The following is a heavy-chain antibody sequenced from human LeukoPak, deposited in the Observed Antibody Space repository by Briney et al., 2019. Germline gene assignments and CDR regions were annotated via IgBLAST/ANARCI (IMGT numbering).Heavy chain of an antibody. D-gene: IGHD3-10*01. CDR1: GGSISSSSYY. CDR3: ARSRITMVRGVSQADY. CDR2: IYYSGST. J-gene: IGHJ4*02. V-gene: IGHV4-39*07. Sequence: SETLSLTCTVSGGSISSSSYYWGWIRQPPGKGLEWIGSIYYSGSTYYNPSLKSRVTISVDTSKNQFSLKLSSVTAADTAVYYCARSRITMVRGVSQADYWGQGTLVTVSS.